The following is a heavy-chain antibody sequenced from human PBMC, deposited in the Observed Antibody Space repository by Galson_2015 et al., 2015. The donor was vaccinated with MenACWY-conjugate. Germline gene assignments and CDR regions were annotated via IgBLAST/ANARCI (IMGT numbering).Heavy chain of an antibody. CDR2: IYHSGST. J-gene: IGHJ5*02. D-gene: IGHD2-2*01. V-gene: IGHV4-38-2*02. CDR1: GYSISSGYY. CDR3: ARDCVRSSTSCYEVAP. Sequence: ETLSLTCTVSGYSISSGYYWGWIRPPPGQGLEWIGSIYHSGSTYYNPSLKSRVTISVDTSKNLFSLKLSSVTAADTAVYYCARDCVRSSTSCYEVAPWGQGTLVTVSS.